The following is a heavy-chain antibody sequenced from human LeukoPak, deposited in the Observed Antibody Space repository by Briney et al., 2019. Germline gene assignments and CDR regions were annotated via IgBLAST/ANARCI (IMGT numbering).Heavy chain of an antibody. D-gene: IGHD2-2*01. CDR2: ISAYNGNT. CDR3: ARVALGCSSTSCYGWFDP. Sequence: ASVKVSCKASGYTFTSYGISWVRQAPGQGLEWMGWISAYNGNTNYAQKLQGRVTMTTDTSTSTAYMELRSLRSGDTAVYYCARVALGCSSTSCYGWFDPWGQGTLVTVSS. V-gene: IGHV1-18*01. J-gene: IGHJ5*02. CDR1: GYTFTSYG.